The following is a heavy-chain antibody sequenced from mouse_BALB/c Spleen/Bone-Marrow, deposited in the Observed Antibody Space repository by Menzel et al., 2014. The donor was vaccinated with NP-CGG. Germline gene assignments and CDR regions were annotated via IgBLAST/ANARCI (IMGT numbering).Heavy chain of an antibody. V-gene: IGHV1-55*01. J-gene: IGHJ4*01. CDR3: ASGVYYAMDY. Sequence: QVQLKESGAERVKSGTSVTLSCKASGYNFTSYWVNWVKLRPGQGLEWIGDIYPVSASTNYNEKFRSKATLTVDTSSSTAYMQLSNLASDDSALYYCASGVYYAMDYWGQGTSVTVSS. CDR1: GYNFTSYW. CDR2: IYPVSAST.